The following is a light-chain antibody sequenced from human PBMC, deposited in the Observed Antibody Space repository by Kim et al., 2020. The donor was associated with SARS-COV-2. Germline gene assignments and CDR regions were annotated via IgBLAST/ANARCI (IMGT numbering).Light chain of an antibody. CDR1: QDISNY. CDR3: KQYDNLPCI. J-gene: IGKJ3*01. V-gene: IGKV1-33*01. CDR2: DAS. Sequence: DIQMTQSPSSLSASVGDRVTITCQASQDISNYLNWYQQKPGKAPKLLIYDASNLETGVPSRFSGSGSGTDFTFTISSLQPEDIATYYCKQYDNLPCIFGPGTKVDIK.